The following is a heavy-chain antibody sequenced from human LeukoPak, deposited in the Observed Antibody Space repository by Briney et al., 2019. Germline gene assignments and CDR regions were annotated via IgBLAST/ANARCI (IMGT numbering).Heavy chain of an antibody. CDR3: ARENELLRYFDY. D-gene: IGHD3-10*01. CDR2: IYYAGIT. Sequence: PSQTLSLTCIVSGASINSATYYWSWIRQHPGKGLEWIGYIYYAGITNYNPSLRSRVTISVDRSKNQLSLKLSSVTAADTAVYYCARENELLRYFDYWGQGTLVTVSS. V-gene: IGHV4-31*03. J-gene: IGHJ4*02. CDR1: GASINSATYY.